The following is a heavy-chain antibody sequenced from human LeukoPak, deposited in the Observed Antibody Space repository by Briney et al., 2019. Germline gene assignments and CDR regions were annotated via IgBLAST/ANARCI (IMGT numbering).Heavy chain of an antibody. CDR2: INQDGSEK. CDR1: GFTFSGHW. D-gene: IGHD2-15*01. Sequence: PGGSLRLSCAASGFTFSGHWMSWVRQAPGKGLEWVANINQDGSEKYYVDSVKGRFTISRDNTKNSLYLQMNSLRAEDTAIYYCARDHVVDGLVFDYWGQGALVTVSS. V-gene: IGHV3-7*03. J-gene: IGHJ4*02. CDR3: ARDHVVDGLVFDY.